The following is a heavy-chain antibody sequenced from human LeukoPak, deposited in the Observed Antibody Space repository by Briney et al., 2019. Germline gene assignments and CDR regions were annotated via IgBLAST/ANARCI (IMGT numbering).Heavy chain of an antibody. V-gene: IGHV4-4*02. Sequence: SETLSLTCAVSGGSILSTNWWSWVRQPSGRGLEWIGEVHLSGASNYNPSLKSRVNMSIDKSRNQLSLELTSVTAADTAMYYCARKGGRPTTNWFDPWGQGTLVTVSS. CDR3: ARKGGRPTTNWFDP. J-gene: IGHJ5*02. D-gene: IGHD3-16*01. CDR2: VHLSGAS. CDR1: GGSILSTNW.